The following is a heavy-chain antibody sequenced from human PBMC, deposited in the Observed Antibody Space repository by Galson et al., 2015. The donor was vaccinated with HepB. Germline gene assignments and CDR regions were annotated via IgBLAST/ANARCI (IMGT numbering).Heavy chain of an antibody. CDR2: IIPIFGTA. V-gene: IGHV1-69*13. CDR3: ARGDFSSSSWEQHYYYYYMDV. J-gene: IGHJ6*03. CDR1: GGTFSSYA. D-gene: IGHD6-6*01. Sequence: SVKVSCKASGGTFSSYAISWVRQAPGQGLEWMGGIIPIFGTANYAQKFQGRVTITADESTSTAYMELSSLRSEDTAVYYCARGDFSSSSWEQHYYYYYMDVWGKGTTVTVSS.